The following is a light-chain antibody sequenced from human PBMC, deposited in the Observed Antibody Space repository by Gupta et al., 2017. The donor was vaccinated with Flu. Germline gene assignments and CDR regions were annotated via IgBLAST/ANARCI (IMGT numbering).Light chain of an antibody. Sequence: DIQMTQSPSTLSASVGDRVTITCRASQSISSWLAWYQQKPGKAPKLLIYEASNLESGVPSRFSGSGSGTEFTLTISSLQPDDFATYYCQQYYSYRTFGQGTKVDIK. J-gene: IGKJ1*01. CDR2: EAS. CDR1: QSISSW. V-gene: IGKV1-5*03. CDR3: QQYYSYRT.